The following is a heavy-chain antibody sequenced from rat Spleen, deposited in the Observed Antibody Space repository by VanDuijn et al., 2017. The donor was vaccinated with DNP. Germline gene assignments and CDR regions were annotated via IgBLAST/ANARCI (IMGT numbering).Heavy chain of an antibody. Sequence: QVQMKETGPGLVQTTETLSVTCTVSGFALTSYGVHWVRQAPGKGLEWMGIIWGDGSTDYNSVLKSRLTISRDTSKSQAVLQINRLQTEDSAMYVCARALKESPFGYWGQGTLVTVSS. CDR3: ARALKESPFGY. D-gene: IGHD3-7*01. CDR1: GFALTSYG. V-gene: IGHV2-77*01. J-gene: IGHJ3*01. CDR2: IWGDGST.